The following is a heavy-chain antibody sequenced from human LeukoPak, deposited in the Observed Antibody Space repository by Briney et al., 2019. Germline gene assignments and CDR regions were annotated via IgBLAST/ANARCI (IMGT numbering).Heavy chain of an antibody. CDR1: GFTFSSYS. J-gene: IGHJ3*02. CDR2: ISSSSSTI. Sequence: GGSLRLSCAASGFTFSSYSMNWVRQAPGKGLEWVSYISSSSSTIYYADSVKGRFTISRDNAKNSLYLQMNSLRAEDTAVYYCARVWLTGFDAFDIWGQGTMVTVSS. CDR3: ARVWLTGFDAFDI. D-gene: IGHD3-9*01. V-gene: IGHV3-48*01.